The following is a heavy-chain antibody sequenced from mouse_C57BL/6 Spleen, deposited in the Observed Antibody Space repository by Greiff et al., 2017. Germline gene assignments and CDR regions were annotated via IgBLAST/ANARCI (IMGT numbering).Heavy chain of an antibody. CDR2: ISNKANNHAT. J-gene: IGHJ3*01. CDR3: TRGSGEGIAY. Sequence: EVQLVESGGGLVQPGGSMKLSCAASGFTFSDAWMDWVRQSPGKGLEWVAEISNKANNHATYHAVSVKGRFTISRDDSKSSVYLQMHSLRDGDAGICYGTRGSGEGIAYWGQGTLVTVSA. D-gene: IGHD1-3*01. V-gene: IGHV6-6*01. CDR1: GFTFSDAW.